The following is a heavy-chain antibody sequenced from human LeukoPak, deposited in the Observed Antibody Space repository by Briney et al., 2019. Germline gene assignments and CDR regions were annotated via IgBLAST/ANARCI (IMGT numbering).Heavy chain of an antibody. CDR3: ARTDAFDM. CDR2: ISTSGTTI. J-gene: IGHJ3*02. V-gene: IGHV3-48*04. Sequence: PGGSLRLSCAASRFSFSTYSMNWVRQAPGKGLEWLSYISTSGTTIYYADSVKGRFIISRDNARQSLFLQMNSLRAEDTAVYYCARTDAFDMWGQGTMVTVSS. CDR1: RFSFSTYS.